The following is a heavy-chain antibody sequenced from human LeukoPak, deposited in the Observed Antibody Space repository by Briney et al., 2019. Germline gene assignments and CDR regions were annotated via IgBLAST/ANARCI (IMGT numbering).Heavy chain of an antibody. V-gene: IGHV6-1*01. J-gene: IGHJ4*02. Sequence: SQTLSFTCAISGDSVSSNSAAWNWIRQSPSRGLEWLGRTYYRSKWYNDYAVSMKSRITIKSDTSKNQFSLQLNSVTPEDAALYYCVREGGGTGDPWYFDYWGQGILVTVSS. CDR2: TYYRSKWYN. CDR3: VREGGGTGDPWYFDY. D-gene: IGHD4-23*01. CDR1: GDSVSSNSAA.